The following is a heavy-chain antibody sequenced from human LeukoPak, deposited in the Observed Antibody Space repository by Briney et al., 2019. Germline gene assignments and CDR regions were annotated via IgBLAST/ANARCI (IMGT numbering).Heavy chain of an antibody. D-gene: IGHD3-3*01. CDR2: TKSKTDGGTT. V-gene: IGHV3-15*01. Sequence: PGGSLRLSCAASGFTFSNAWMSWVRQAPGKGLEWVGRTKSKTDGGTTDYAAPVKGRFTISRDDSKNMPYLQMNSLKTEDTAVYYCTTLGRGFLEWLLWAFDIWGQGTMVTVSS. J-gene: IGHJ3*02. CDR3: TTLGRGFLEWLLWAFDI. CDR1: GFTFSNAW.